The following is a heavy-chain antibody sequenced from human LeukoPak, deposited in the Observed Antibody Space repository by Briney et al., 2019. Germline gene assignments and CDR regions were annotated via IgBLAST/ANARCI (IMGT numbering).Heavy chain of an antibody. Sequence: GGSLRLSCAASGFIFDDYATHWVRQAPGKGLEWVSGISWNSASIGYADSVQGRFTISRDNAKNSLYLQMNSLRAEDTAVYYCARVGTQTYCGGDCYPRAFDYWGQGTLVTVAS. V-gene: IGHV3-9*01. CDR3: ARVGTQTYCGGDCYPRAFDY. CDR1: GFIFDDYA. J-gene: IGHJ4*02. D-gene: IGHD2-21*02. CDR2: ISWNSASI.